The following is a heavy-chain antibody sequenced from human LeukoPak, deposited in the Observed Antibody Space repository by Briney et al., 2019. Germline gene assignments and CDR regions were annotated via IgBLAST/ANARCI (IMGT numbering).Heavy chain of an antibody. D-gene: IGHD3-10*01. CDR1: GFTFSDYY. J-gene: IGHJ4*02. CDR3: ARDRVYGSGTLDY. CDR2: ISSSGSTI. V-gene: IGHV3-11*04. Sequence: GGSLRLSCAASGFTFSDYYMSWIRQAPGKGLEWVSYISSSGSTIYYADSVKGRFTISRDNAKNSLYLQMNSLRAEGTAVYYCARDRVYGSGTLDYWGQGTLVTVSS.